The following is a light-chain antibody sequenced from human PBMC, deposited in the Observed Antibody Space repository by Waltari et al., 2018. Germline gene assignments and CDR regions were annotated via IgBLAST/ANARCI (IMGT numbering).Light chain of an antibody. Sequence: EIVMTQSPATLSVSPGERATLSCRASQSVSSNLAWYQQKPGQAPRLLIYGASTRATGIPARFSGSGSETEFTLTISSLQSEDFAVYYCQQYNSWPGTFGGGTKVEIK. CDR1: QSVSSN. J-gene: IGKJ4*01. CDR2: GAS. CDR3: QQYNSWPGT. V-gene: IGKV3-15*01.